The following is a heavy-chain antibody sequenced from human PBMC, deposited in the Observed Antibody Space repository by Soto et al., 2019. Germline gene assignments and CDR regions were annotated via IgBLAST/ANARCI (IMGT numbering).Heavy chain of an antibody. Sequence: GGSLRLSCAASGFTFSSYAMSWVRQAPGKGLEWVSAISGSGGSTYYADSVKGRFTISRDNSKNTLYLQMNSLRAEDTAVYYCAKVGSYDYVWGSYSSGGWFDPWGRGTLVTVSS. CDR3: AKVGSYDYVWGSYSSGGWFDP. J-gene: IGHJ5*02. CDR1: GFTFSSYA. V-gene: IGHV3-23*01. D-gene: IGHD3-16*01. CDR2: ISGSGGST.